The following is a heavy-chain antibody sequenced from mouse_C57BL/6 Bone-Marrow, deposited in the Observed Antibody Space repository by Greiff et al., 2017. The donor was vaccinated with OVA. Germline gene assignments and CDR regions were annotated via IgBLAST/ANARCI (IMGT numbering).Heavy chain of an antibody. Sequence: VQLQQSGAELVRPGASVKLSCTASGFNIKDDYMHWVKQRPEQGLEWIGWIDPENGDTEYASKFQGKATITADTSSNTAYLQLSSLTSEDTAVYYCTGDYDGDWYCDVWGTGTTVTVSS. V-gene: IGHV14-4*01. CDR1: GFNIKDDY. D-gene: IGHD2-4*01. J-gene: IGHJ1*03. CDR3: TGDYDGDWYCDV. CDR2: IDPENGDT.